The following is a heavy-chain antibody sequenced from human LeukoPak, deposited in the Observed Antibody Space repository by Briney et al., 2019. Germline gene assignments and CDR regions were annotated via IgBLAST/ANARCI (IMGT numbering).Heavy chain of an antibody. CDR1: GGSFSGYY. CDR3: ARGMEVAANGGFDY. Sequence: PSETLSLTCAVYGGSFSGYYWSWIRQPPGKGLEWIGEINHSGSTNYNPSLKSRVTISVDTSKNQFSLKLSSVTAADTAVYYCARGMEVAANGGFDYWGQGTLVTVSS. J-gene: IGHJ4*02. D-gene: IGHD2-15*01. V-gene: IGHV4-34*01. CDR2: INHSGST.